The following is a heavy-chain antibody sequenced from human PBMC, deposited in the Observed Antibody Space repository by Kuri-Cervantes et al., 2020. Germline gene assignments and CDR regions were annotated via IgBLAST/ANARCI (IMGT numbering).Heavy chain of an antibody. CDR1: GCTFSSYS. Sequence: ESLKISFGACGCTFSSYSMNWVRQAPGKGLEWVSSISSSSSYIYYADSVKGRFTMSRDNAKNSLFLQMNTLRAEDTAVYYCARDSWYYGTTGYYGFDFWGQGTLVTVSS. J-gene: IGHJ4*02. D-gene: IGHD3-22*01. V-gene: IGHV3-21*03. CDR2: ISSSSSYI. CDR3: ARDSWYYGTTGYYGFDF.